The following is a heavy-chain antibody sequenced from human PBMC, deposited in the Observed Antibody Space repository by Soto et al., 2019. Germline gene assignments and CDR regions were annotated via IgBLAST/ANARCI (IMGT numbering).Heavy chain of an antibody. CDR2: IYYSGST. CDR3: VRLIGNSWLDS. CDR1: GGSISSYY. V-gene: IGHV4-59*08. Sequence: PSETLSLTCTVSGGSISSYYWSWIRQPPGKGLEWIGYIYYSGSTNYNPSLKSRITISPDTSNNQVSLHLNSVTPDDTAVYYCVRLIGNSWLDSWGQGTLVTVSS. J-gene: IGHJ5*01.